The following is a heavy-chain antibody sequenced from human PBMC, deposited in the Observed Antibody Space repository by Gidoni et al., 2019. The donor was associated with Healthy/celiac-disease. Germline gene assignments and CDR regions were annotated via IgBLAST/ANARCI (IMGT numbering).Heavy chain of an antibody. D-gene: IGHD3-16*01. CDR2: ISYDGSNK. CDR1: GFTFSSYG. CDR3: AKDEKGGAPGY. V-gene: IGHV3-30*18. J-gene: IGHJ4*02. Sequence: QVQLVESGGGVVQPGRSLRLSCAASGFTFSSYGMHWVRQAPGKGLEWVAVISYDGSNKDYADSVKGRFTISRDNSKNTLYLQMNSLRAEDTAVYYCAKDEKGGAPGYWGQGTLVTVSS.